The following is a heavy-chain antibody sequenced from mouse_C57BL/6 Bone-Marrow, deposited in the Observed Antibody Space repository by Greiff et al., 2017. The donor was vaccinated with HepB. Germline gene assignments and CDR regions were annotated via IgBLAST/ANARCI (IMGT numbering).Heavy chain of an antibody. CDR1: GYSFTGYY. V-gene: IGHV1-42*01. D-gene: IGHD1-1*01. CDR3: ARRRYYGSSPYWYFDV. J-gene: IGHJ1*03. CDR2: INPSTGGT. Sequence: DVQLQESGPELVKPGASVKISCKASGYSFTGYYMNWVKQSPEKSLEWIGEINPSTGGTTYNQKFKAKATLTVDKSSSTAYMQLKSLTSEDSAVYYCARRRYYGSSPYWYFDVWGTGTMVTVSS.